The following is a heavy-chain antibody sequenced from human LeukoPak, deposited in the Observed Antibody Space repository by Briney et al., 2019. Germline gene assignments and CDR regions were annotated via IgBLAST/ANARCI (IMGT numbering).Heavy chain of an antibody. CDR2: ITTNGGNR. CDR3: ASLSYYDILTENAFDI. Sequence: GGSLRLSCAASGFTFSDYAMHWVRQAPGKGLECVSGITTNGGNRYYANSVKGRFTISRDNSKSTLFLQMDSLKTEDTAVYYCASLSYYDILTENAFDIWGQGTMVTVSS. J-gene: IGHJ3*02. CDR1: GFTFSDYA. V-gene: IGHV3-64*01. D-gene: IGHD3-9*01.